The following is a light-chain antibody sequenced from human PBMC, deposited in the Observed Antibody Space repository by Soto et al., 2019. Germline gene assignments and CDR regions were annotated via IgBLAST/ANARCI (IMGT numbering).Light chain of an antibody. CDR1: QSVSSY. CDR2: DAS. J-gene: IGKJ4*01. V-gene: IGKV3-11*01. CDR3: QQRSNWPST. Sequence: EIVLTQSPATLSLSPGERATLSCRASQSVSSYLAWYQQKPGQAPRLLIYDASSRATGIPARFSGSGSETDFTLTITSLGPEDFAVYYCQQRSNWPSTFGGGTKVEI.